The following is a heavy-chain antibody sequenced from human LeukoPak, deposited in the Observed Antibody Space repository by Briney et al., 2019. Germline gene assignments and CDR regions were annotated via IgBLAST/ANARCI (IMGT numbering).Heavy chain of an antibody. V-gene: IGHV1-8*01. CDR3: ARGRFYRGGNGVVGY. J-gene: IGHJ4*02. Sequence: ASVKVSCKASGYTFTSYDINWVRQATGQGLEWMGWMNPNSGNTGYAQKFQGRVTMTRNTFISTAYMELSSLRSEDTAVYYCARGRFYRGGNGVVGYWGQGTLVTVSS. D-gene: IGHD4-23*01. CDR2: MNPNSGNT. CDR1: GYTFTSYD.